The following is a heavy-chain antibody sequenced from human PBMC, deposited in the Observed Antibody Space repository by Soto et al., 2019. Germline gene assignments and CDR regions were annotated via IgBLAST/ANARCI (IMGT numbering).Heavy chain of an antibody. CDR1: GGSFSGYY. V-gene: IGHV4-34*01. J-gene: IGHJ6*02. CDR3: VHATPYYYYYGMDV. CDR2: INHSGST. Sequence: PSETLSLTCAVYGGSFSGYYLSWIRQPPGKGLEWIGEINHSGSTNYNPSLKSRVTISVDTSKNQFSLKLSSVTAADTAVYYCVHATPYYYYYGMDVWGQGTTVTVSS.